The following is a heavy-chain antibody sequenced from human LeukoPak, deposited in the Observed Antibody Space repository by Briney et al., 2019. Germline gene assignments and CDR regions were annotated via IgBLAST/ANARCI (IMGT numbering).Heavy chain of an antibody. D-gene: IGHD3-16*01. CDR2: ISYDGSNK. Sequence: GRSLRLSCAASGYTFSSYGMHWVRQAPGKGLEWVAVISYDGSNKYYADSVKGRFTISRDNSKNTLYLQMNSLRAEDTAVYYCAKGGSYYDYWGQGTLVTVSS. V-gene: IGHV3-30*18. CDR1: GYTFSSYG. J-gene: IGHJ4*02. CDR3: AKGGSYYDY.